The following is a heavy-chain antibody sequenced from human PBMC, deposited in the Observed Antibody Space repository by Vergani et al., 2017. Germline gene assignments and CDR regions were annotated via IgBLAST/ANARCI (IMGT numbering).Heavy chain of an antibody. CDR3: AHWGVSRYDSDY. CDR1: GFTFSSYS. CDR2: ISGSGGST. D-gene: IGHD5-12*01. J-gene: IGHJ4*02. V-gene: IGHV3-23*04. Sequence: EVQLVESGGGLVQPGGSLRLSCAASGFTFSSYSMNWVRQAPGKGLEWVSAISGSGGSTYYADSVKGRFTISRDNSKNTLYLQMNSLRAEDTAVYYCAHWGVSRYDSDYWGQGTLVTVSS.